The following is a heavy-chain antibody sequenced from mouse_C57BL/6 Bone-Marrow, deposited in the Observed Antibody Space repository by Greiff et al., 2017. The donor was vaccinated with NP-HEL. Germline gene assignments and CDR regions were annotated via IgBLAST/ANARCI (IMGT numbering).Heavy chain of an antibody. V-gene: IGHV14-4*01. J-gene: IGHJ2*01. D-gene: IGHD1-1*01. Sequence: EVKLVESGAELVRPGASVKLSCTASGFNIKDDYMHWVKQRPEQGLEWIGWIDPENGDTEYASKFQGKATITAATSSNTAYLQLCSLTSEDTAVYYCTPSSYGYWGQGTTLTVSS. CDR3: TPSSYGY. CDR1: GFNIKDDY. CDR2: IDPENGDT.